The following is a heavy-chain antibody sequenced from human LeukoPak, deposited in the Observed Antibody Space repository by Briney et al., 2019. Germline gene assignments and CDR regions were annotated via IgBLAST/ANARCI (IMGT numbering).Heavy chain of an antibody. Sequence: GRSLRLSCAASGFTFSSYGMHWVRQAPGKGLEWVAVIWYDGSNKYYADSVKGRFTISRDNSKNTLYLQMNSLRAEDTAVYYCARDHLSSGWASFDYWGQGTLVTVSS. CDR1: GFTFSSYG. CDR3: ARDHLSSGWASFDY. D-gene: IGHD6-19*01. CDR2: IWYDGSNK. J-gene: IGHJ4*02. V-gene: IGHV3-33*01.